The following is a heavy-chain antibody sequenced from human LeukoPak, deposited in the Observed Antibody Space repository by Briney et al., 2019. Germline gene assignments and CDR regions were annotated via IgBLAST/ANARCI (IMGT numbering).Heavy chain of an antibody. CDR3: ARHPEGAPVALNY. J-gene: IGHJ4*02. V-gene: IGHV3-73*01. D-gene: IGHD2-2*01. Sequence: GGSLRLSCAASGFTFSGSAMHWVRQASGKGLEWVGRIRSKGNNYATAYPASLKGRFIISRDDSKNTAYLQMNSLETEDTAVYYCARHPEGAPVALNYWGQGTLVTVSS. CDR2: IRSKGNNYAT. CDR1: GFTFSGSA.